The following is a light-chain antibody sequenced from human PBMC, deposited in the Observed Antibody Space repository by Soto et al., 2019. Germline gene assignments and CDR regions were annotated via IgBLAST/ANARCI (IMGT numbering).Light chain of an antibody. Sequence: DIQMTQSPSSLSASVGDRVTITCRASQSISSYLNWYQQKPGKAPKLLMYAASSLQSGVPSRFSGSGSGTDFTLTISSLQPEHFATYYCQQSYSTPYTFGQGTKLEIK. CDR2: AAS. J-gene: IGKJ2*01. CDR1: QSISSY. V-gene: IGKV1-39*01. CDR3: QQSYSTPYT.